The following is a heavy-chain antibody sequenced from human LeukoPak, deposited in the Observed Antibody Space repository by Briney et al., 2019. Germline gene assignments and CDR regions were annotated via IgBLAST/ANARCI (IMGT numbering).Heavy chain of an antibody. Sequence: SETLSLTCAVYGGSFSGYYWSWIRQPPGKGLEWIGEINHSGSTNYNPSLKSRVTISVDTSKNQFSLKLSSVTAADTAVYYCARDRDTAMANDYYYYGMDVWGQGTTVTVSS. J-gene: IGHJ6*02. CDR3: ARDRDTAMANDYYYYGMDV. V-gene: IGHV4-34*01. D-gene: IGHD5-18*01. CDR2: INHSGST. CDR1: GGSFSGYY.